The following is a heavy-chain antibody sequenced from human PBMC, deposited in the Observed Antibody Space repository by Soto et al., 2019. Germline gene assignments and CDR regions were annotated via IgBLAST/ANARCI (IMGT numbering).Heavy chain of an antibody. J-gene: IGHJ6*02. D-gene: IGHD1-1*01. V-gene: IGHV1-46*01. CDR2: INPDGGTT. CDR3: AREEVGNYYGMDV. CDR1: GYTFSSFY. Sequence: QVQLVQSGAEVKKPGASVKVSCTASGYTFSSFYIHWVRQAPGQGREWMGVINPDGGTTTYAQKFQGRVTMTMDTSMSTVYMDLRRLRSHDTALYYCAREEVGNYYGMDVWGQGTTVTVSS.